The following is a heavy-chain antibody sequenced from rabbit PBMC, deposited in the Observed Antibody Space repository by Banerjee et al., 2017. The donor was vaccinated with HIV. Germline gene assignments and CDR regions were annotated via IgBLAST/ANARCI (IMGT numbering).Heavy chain of an antibody. J-gene: IGHJ4*01. Sequence: QSLEESGGDLVKPGASLTLTCTASGFDFSSYGISWVRQAPGKGLEWIAVIGAGSSATTYYASWAKGRFTISKTSSTTVTLQMTSLTAADTAIYFCARDLAGVIGWNFNLWGQGTLVTVS. CDR3: ARDLAGVIGWNFNL. CDR2: IGAGSSATT. V-gene: IGHV1S40*01. D-gene: IGHD4-1*01. CDR1: GFDFSSYG.